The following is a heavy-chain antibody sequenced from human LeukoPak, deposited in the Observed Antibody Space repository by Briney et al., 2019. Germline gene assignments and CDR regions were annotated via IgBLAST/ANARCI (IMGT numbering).Heavy chain of an antibody. Sequence: GGSLRLSCAASGFTFSSYEMNWVRQAPGKGLEWVSYISSSGSTIYYADSVKGRFTISRDNSKNTLHLQMNSLRAEDTAVYYCAKMTLGATNFDFWGQGTLVTVSS. J-gene: IGHJ4*02. CDR3: AKMTLGATNFDF. CDR2: ISSSGSTI. CDR1: GFTFSSYE. V-gene: IGHV3-48*03. D-gene: IGHD1-26*01.